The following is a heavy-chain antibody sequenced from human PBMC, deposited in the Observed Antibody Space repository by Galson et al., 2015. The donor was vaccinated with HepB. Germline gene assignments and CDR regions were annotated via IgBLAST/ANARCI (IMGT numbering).Heavy chain of an antibody. D-gene: IGHD7-27*01. J-gene: IGHJ6*02. CDR2: IDPSDSYT. CDR1: GYSFTSHW. Sequence: QSGAEVKKPGESLRISCKGSGYSFTSHWISWVRQMPGKGLEWMGRIDPSDSYTNYSPSFQGHVTISADKSVRSAYLQWTSLKASDSAIYYCARQGGVGLGSGMHVWGQGTTVTVSS. V-gene: IGHV5-10-1*01. CDR3: ARQGGVGLGSGMHV.